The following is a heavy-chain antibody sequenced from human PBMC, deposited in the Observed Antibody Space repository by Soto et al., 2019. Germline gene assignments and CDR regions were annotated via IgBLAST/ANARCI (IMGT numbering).Heavy chain of an antibody. J-gene: IGHJ4*02. CDR2: ISGSDGRT. D-gene: IGHD5-18*01. V-gene: IGHV3-23*01. CDR3: AKGVSQYTPLALFDY. Sequence: GGSLRLSCAASGFTFSSYAMSWVRQAPGKGLEWVSTISGSDGRTYSTDSVKGRFTISRDNSRNTAYLQMSSLRVEDTAVYYCAKGVSQYTPLALFDYWGRGTLVTVSS. CDR1: GFTFSSYA.